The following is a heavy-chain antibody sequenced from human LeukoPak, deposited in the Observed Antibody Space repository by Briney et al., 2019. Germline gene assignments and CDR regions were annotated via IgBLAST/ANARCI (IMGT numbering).Heavy chain of an antibody. CDR3: ARDGDGTNAFDI. J-gene: IGHJ3*02. D-gene: IGHD1-1*01. CDR2: IRYDGSNK. V-gene: IGHV3-30*02. CDR1: GFTLSSYG. Sequence: PGGSLRLSCAASGFTLSSYGMSWVRQAPGKGLEWMAFIRYDGSNKYYADSVKGRFTISRDNAKNSLYLQMNSLRAEDTAVYYCARDGDGTNAFDIWGQGTMVTVSS.